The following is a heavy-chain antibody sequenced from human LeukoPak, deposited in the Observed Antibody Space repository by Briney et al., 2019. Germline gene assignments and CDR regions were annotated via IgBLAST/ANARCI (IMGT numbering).Heavy chain of an antibody. CDR2: INGDGSSA. J-gene: IGHJ4*02. Sequence: GGSLRLFCVASGFTFSDYWMDWVRQVPGKGLVWVSRINGDGSSASYADSVKGRFTISRDNAKNTMYLQMNSLRGEDTAVYYCARELGYCGHTRCHKPLDFWGQGTLATVSS. D-gene: IGHD2-2*01. CDR3: ARELGYCGHTRCHKPLDF. CDR1: GFTFSDYW. V-gene: IGHV3-74*01.